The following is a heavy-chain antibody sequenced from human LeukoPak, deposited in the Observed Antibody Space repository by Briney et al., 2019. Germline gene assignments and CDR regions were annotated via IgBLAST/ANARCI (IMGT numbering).Heavy chain of an antibody. J-gene: IGHJ4*02. Sequence: GGSLRLSCAASGFTFSSYSMNWVRQAPGKGLEWVSSIGSSSSYKYYADSVKGRFTISRDNAKNSLYLQMNSLRAEDTAVYYCARDLTVFSYYDSSGYPDYWGQGTLVTVSS. CDR2: IGSSSSYK. CDR1: GFTFSSYS. CDR3: ARDLTVFSYYDSSGYPDY. V-gene: IGHV3-21*01. D-gene: IGHD3-22*01.